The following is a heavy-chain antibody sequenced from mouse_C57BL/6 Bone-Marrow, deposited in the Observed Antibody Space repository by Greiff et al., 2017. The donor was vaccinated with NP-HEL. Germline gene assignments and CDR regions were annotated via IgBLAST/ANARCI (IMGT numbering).Heavy chain of an antibody. CDR3: ARPPSHYYGSSPWYFDV. CDR1: EYEFPSHD. V-gene: IGHV5-2*01. J-gene: IGHJ1*03. Sequence: EVKVVESGGGLVQPGESLKLSCESNEYEFPSHDMSWVRKTPEKRLELVAAINSDGGSTYYPDTMERRFIISRDNTKKTLYLQMSSLRSEDTALYYCARPPSHYYGSSPWYFDVWGTGTTVTVSS. CDR2: INSDGGST. D-gene: IGHD1-1*01.